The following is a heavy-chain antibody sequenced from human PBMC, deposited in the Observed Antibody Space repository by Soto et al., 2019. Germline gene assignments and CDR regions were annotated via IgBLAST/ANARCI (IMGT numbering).Heavy chain of an antibody. D-gene: IGHD2-2*01. CDR3: ASRSPALDY. J-gene: IGHJ4*02. CDR1: GFTFSSYG. Sequence: GGSLRLSCAASGFTFSSYGMHWVRQAPGKGLEWVAVIWYDGSNKYYADSVKGRFTISRDNSKSTLYLQMNSLRAEDTAVYYCASRSPALDYWGQGTLVTSPQ. CDR2: IWYDGSNK. V-gene: IGHV3-33*01.